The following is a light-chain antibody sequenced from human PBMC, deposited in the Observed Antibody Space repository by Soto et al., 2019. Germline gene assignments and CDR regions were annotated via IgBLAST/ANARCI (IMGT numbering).Light chain of an antibody. CDR1: QSVSRNY. J-gene: IGKJ1*01. CDR3: HQYGNSPGT. Sequence: KVLTQSPGPLSLSPGERATLSCRVSQSVSRNYLAWYQQNPIQAPRLLVFAASNSATDNPGRYSGSGSGTDFTLTISRLEPEDFAVYCSHQYGNSPGTFFQGTKVDVK. V-gene: IGKV3-20*01. CDR2: AAS.